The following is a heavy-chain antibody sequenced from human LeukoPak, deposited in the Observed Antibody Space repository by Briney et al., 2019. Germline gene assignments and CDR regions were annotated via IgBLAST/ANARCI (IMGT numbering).Heavy chain of an antibody. J-gene: IGHJ4*02. Sequence: GGSLRLSCAASGFTFIDYDMHWVRQVIGKGLEWVSAIGIRGDTHYSGSVKGRFTISRENAESSLYLQMNSPRAEDTAVYYCARGGIQVSGIDEFDYWGQGTLVTVSS. CDR1: GFTFIDYD. CDR3: ARGGIQVSGIDEFDY. D-gene: IGHD6-19*01. CDR2: IGIRGDT. V-gene: IGHV3-13*01.